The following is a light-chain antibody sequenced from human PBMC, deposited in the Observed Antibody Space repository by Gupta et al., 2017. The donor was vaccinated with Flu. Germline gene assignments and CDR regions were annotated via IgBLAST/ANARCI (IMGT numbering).Light chain of an antibody. CDR2: AAS. CDR3: QQSYSTPWT. V-gene: IGKV1-39*01. J-gene: IGKJ1*01. CDR1: QSISSY. Sequence: PSPLSASVGDRVTITCRASQSISSYLNWYQQKPGKAPKVLIYAASSLQSGVPSRFSGSGSGTDFTLTIISLQPEDFATYYCQQSYSTPWTFGQGTKVEI.